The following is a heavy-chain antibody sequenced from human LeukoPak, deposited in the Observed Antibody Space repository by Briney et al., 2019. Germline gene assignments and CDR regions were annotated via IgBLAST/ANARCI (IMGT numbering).Heavy chain of an antibody. CDR1: GFTFRSFA. CDR2: ISGSGGST. CDR3: AKDPQYSSSEEGGFGAFDI. V-gene: IGHV3-23*01. J-gene: IGHJ3*02. D-gene: IGHD6-6*01. Sequence: GGSLRLSCAASGFTFRSFAVTWVRQAPGKGLEWVSAISGSGGSTYYADSVKGRFTISRDNSKNTLYLQMNSLRAEDTAVYYCAKDPQYSSSEEGGFGAFDIWGQGTMVTVSS.